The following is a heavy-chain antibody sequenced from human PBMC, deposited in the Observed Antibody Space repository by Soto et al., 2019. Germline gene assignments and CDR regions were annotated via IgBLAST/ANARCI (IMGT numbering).Heavy chain of an antibody. CDR1: GFTFSSYG. Sequence: QVQLVESGGGVVQPGRSLRLSGAASGFTFSSYGMHWVRQAPGKGLEWVAVIWYDGSKKYYADSVKGRFTISRDNSKNTLYMQMNSLRAEDADVYYCASFSGDYYDSSGRSTRRLKFDYWGQGNLDPVSS. CDR2: IWYDGSKK. CDR3: ASFSGDYYDSSGRSTRRLKFDY. J-gene: IGHJ4*02. V-gene: IGHV3-33*01. D-gene: IGHD3-22*01.